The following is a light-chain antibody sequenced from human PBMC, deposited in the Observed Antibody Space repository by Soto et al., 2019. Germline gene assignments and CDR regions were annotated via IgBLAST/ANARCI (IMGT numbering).Light chain of an antibody. Sequence: QSVLTQPPSASGSPGQSVTISCTGTSNDVGGYNYVSWYQQHPGKAPKLMIYEVSKRPSGVPDRFSGSKSGNTASLTVSGLQAEDEADYYCSSYAGINNFVVFGGGTKLTVL. CDR3: SSYAGINNFVV. CDR2: EVS. CDR1: SNDVGGYNY. J-gene: IGLJ2*01. V-gene: IGLV2-8*01.